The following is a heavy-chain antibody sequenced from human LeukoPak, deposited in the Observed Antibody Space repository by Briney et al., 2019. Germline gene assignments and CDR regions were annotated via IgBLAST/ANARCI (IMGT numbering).Heavy chain of an antibody. CDR1: GYSISSGYY. D-gene: IGHD3-10*01. CDR3: ARGDSYGSGSYLYYFDY. V-gene: IGHV4-38-2*02. CDR2: IYHSGST. J-gene: IGHJ4*02. Sequence: SETLSLTCTVSGYSISSGYYWGWIRQPPGKGLEWIGSIYHSGSTYYNPSLKSRVTISVDTSKNQFSLKLSSVTAADTAVYYYARGDSYGSGSYLYYFDYWGQGTLVTVSS.